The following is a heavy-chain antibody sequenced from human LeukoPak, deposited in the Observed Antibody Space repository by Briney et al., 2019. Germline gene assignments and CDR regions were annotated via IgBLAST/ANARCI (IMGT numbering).Heavy chain of an antibody. V-gene: IGHV3-21*04. CDR3: ARRTVTRDWYFNL. D-gene: IGHD4-17*01. CDR2: ISSSSSYI. Sequence: PGGSLRLSCAASGFTFSSYSMNWVRQAPGKGLEWVSSISSSSSYIYYADSVKGRFTISRDNAKNSPYLQMNSLRAEDTAVYYCARRTVTRDWYFNLWGRGTLVTVSS. J-gene: IGHJ2*01. CDR1: GFTFSSYS.